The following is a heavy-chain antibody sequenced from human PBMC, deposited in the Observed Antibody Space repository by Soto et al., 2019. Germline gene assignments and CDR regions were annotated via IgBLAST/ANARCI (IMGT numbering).Heavy chain of an antibody. D-gene: IGHD2-21*02. V-gene: IGHV4-59*01. CDR3: ARADIVVVTAIVFDY. CDR1: GGSISSYY. CDR2: IYYSGST. Sequence: SETLSLTCTVSGGSISSYYWSWIRQPPGKGLEWIGYIYYSGSTNYNPSLKSRVTISVDTSKNQFSLKLSSVTAADTAVYYCARADIVVVTAIVFDYWGQGTLVTVSS. J-gene: IGHJ4*02.